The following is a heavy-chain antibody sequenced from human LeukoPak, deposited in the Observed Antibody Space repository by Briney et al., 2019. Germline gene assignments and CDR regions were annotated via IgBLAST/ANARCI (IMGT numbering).Heavy chain of an antibody. CDR3: ARKGGDYGGNSEWYFDL. J-gene: IGHJ2*01. CDR1: GGSISSSSYY. Sequence: PSETLSLTCTVSGGSISSSSYYWGWIRQPPGKGLEWIGSIYYSGSTYYNPSLKSRVTISVDTSKNQFSLKLSSVTAADTAVYYCARKGGDYGGNSEWYFDLWGRGTLVTVSS. CDR2: IYYSGST. V-gene: IGHV4-39*07. D-gene: IGHD4-17*01.